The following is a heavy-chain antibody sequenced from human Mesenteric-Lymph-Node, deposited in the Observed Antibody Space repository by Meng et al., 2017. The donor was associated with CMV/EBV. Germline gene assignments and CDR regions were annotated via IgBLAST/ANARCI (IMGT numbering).Heavy chain of an antibody. Sequence: GGSLRLSCAASGFTFSSYSMNWVRQAPGKGLEWVSSISSSSSYIYYADSVKGRFTISRDNAKNSLYLQMNSLRAEDTAVYYCARALPVFYYDTSGYHSSAFDIWGQGSMVTVSS. CDR2: ISSSSSYI. CDR3: ARALPVFYYDTSGYHSSAFDI. D-gene: IGHD3-22*01. V-gene: IGHV3-21*01. J-gene: IGHJ3*02. CDR1: GFTFSSYS.